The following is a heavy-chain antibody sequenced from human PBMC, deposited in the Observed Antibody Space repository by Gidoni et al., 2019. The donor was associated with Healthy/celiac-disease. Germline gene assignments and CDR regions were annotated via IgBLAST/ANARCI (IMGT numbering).Heavy chain of an antibody. CDR1: GFTFSDYY. J-gene: IGHJ6*03. D-gene: IGHD4-4*01. V-gene: IGHV3-11*05. Sequence: QVQLVESGGGLVKPGGSLRLSCAASGFTFSDYYMSWIRQAPGKGLEWVSYISSSSSYTNYADSVKGRFTISRDNAKNSLYLQMNSLRAEDTAVYYCARAILTTCYMDVWGKGTTVTVSS. CDR3: ARAILTTCYMDV. CDR2: ISSSSSYT.